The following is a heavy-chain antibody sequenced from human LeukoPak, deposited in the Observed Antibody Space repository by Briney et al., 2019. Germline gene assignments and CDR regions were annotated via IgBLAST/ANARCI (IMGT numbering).Heavy chain of an antibody. Sequence: PGGSLRLSCAASGFTFSNYWMSWVRQAPGKGLEWVANIKQDGSEQYYVDSVKGRFTISRDNSKNTLYLQMNSLRAEDTAVYYCARAPTVTAYYYMDVWGKGTTVTISS. CDR2: IKQDGSEQ. D-gene: IGHD4-17*01. CDR3: ARAPTVTAYYYMDV. V-gene: IGHV3-7*01. CDR1: GFTFSNYW. J-gene: IGHJ6*03.